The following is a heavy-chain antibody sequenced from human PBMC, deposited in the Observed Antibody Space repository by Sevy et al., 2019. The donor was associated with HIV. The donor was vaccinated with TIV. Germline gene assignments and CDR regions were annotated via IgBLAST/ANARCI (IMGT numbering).Heavy chain of an antibody. Sequence: GGSQRLSCAASGFTFSSYGMHWVRQAPGKGLEWVAVISYDGSNKYYADSVKGRFTISRDNSKNTLYLQMNSLRAEDTAVYYCAKALVAAAGEGYFDYWGQGTLVTVSS. CDR1: GFTFSSYG. D-gene: IGHD6-13*01. CDR3: AKALVAAAGEGYFDY. V-gene: IGHV3-30*18. J-gene: IGHJ4*02. CDR2: ISYDGSNK.